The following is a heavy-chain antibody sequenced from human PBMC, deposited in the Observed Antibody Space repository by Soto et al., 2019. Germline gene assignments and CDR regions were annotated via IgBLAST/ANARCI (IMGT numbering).Heavy chain of an antibody. J-gene: IGHJ4*02. V-gene: IGHV3-23*01. D-gene: IGHD3-22*01. CDR3: AKVPGYYDSSGAGGYFDY. Sequence: AWGSLRLSCSASVFTFSSYAMSWCRQAPGKGLEWVSAISGSGGSTYYADSVKGRFTISRDNSKNTLYLQMNSLRAEDTAVYYCAKVPGYYDSSGAGGYFDYWGQGTLVTVSS. CDR2: ISGSGGST. CDR1: VFTFSSYA.